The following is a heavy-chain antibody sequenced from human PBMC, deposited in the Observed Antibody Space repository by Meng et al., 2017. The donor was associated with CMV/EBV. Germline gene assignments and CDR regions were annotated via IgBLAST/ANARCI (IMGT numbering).Heavy chain of an antibody. CDR1: GYTFTTYD. J-gene: IGHJ6*02. Sequence: ASVKVSCKASGYTFTTYDINWVRQATGQGLEWMGWMNPNSGNTGYAQKLQGRVTLTRVTSLSTAYMELSSLTSDDTAVYYCARTRIEVEPDGRKIKYYNYGMDVWGQGTTVTVSS. CDR2: MNPNSGNT. D-gene: IGHD2-2*01. V-gene: IGHV1-8*01. CDR3: ARTRIEVEPDGRKIKYYNYGMDV.